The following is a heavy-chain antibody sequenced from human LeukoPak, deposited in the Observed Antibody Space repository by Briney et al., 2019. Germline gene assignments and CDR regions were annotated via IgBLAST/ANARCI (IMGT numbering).Heavy chain of an antibody. CDR3: ARVRAVTYGGDACDI. D-gene: IGHD4-17*01. Sequence: GQSLTLSCPAYGLTASSNYTSWDRQPARNWLGWESVIYSGGRTYYEDSVKGRFTISRDNSKKTLYLQRTSLRAENTPVYSGARVRAVTYGGDACDIWGQGTMVTVSS. J-gene: IGHJ3*02. V-gene: IGHV3-66*01. CDR2: IYSGGRT. CDR1: GLTASSNY.